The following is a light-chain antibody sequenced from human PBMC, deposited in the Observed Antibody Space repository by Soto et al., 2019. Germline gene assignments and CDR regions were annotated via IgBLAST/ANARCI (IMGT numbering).Light chain of an antibody. CDR2: GAS. V-gene: IGKV3-15*01. Sequence: EIVMTQSPATLSLSPGERATLSCRASQSVSTYLAWYQQKPGQAPRLLIYGASTRATGIPARFSGSGSGTEFTLTISSLQSEDFVVYYCQQYNNWLPITFGQGTRLEIK. CDR1: QSVSTY. CDR3: QQYNNWLPIT. J-gene: IGKJ5*01.